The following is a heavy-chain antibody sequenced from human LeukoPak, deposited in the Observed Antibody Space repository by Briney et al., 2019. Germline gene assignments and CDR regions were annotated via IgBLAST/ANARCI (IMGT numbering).Heavy chain of an antibody. V-gene: IGHV1-46*01. J-gene: IGHJ4*02. CDR2: ISPSGGTT. CDR1: GYTFTTYY. D-gene: IGHD3-22*01. CDR3: ARVSGFYDSSGYYPY. Sequence: GASVKVSCKASGYTFTTYYMHWVRQAPGQGLEWMGIISPSGGTTSYAQKFQGRVTMTRDTSTSTVNMELSSLRSEDTVVYYCARVSGFYDSSGYYPYWGQGTLVTVSS.